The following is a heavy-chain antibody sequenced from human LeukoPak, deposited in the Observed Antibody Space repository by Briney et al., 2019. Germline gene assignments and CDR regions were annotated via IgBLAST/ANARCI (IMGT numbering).Heavy chain of an antibody. CDR1: GLTFSSYD. V-gene: IGHV3-13*01. D-gene: IGHD3-10*01. CDR2: IGTAGDT. CDR3: ARGGRFGEFNYYYYGMDV. J-gene: IGHJ6*02. Sequence: GGSLRLSCAASGLTFSSYDMHWVRQATGKGLEWVSAIGTAGDTYYPGSVKGRFTISRENAKNSLYLQMNSLRAGDTAVYYCARGGRFGEFNYYYYGMDVWGQGTTVTVSS.